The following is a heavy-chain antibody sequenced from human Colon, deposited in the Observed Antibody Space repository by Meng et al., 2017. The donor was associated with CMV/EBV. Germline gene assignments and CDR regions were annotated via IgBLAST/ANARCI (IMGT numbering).Heavy chain of an antibody. Sequence: GESLKISCAASGFTFSSYWMAWLRQAPEKGLEWVANIKPDGSDKYYVDSVKGRSTISRDNAKNSLYLQLNSLRVEDAAVYYCARYGVVAATDYWGQGTPVTVSS. V-gene: IGHV3-7*01. D-gene: IGHD1-26*01. CDR2: IKPDGSDK. CDR1: GFTFSSYW. CDR3: ARYGVVAATDY. J-gene: IGHJ4*02.